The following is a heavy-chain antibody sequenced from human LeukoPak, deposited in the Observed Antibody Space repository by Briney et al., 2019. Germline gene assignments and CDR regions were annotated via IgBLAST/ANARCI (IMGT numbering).Heavy chain of an antibody. CDR3: VRDRPGDWHYDY. J-gene: IGHJ4*02. V-gene: IGHV3-74*01. CDR1: GFIFSSDW. CDR2: IDTDGRGT. Sequence: PGGSLRLSYVASGFIFSSDWMHWVRQTPGKGLEWVSRIDTDGRGTSYAGSVEGRFTISRDNAKNTVYLQMNSLRVEDTAVYYCVRDRPGDWHYDYWGQGILVTVFS. D-gene: IGHD7-27*01.